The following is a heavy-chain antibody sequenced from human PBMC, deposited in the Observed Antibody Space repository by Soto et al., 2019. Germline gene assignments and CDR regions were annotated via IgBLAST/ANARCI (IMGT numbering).Heavy chain of an antibody. V-gene: IGHV3-48*02. D-gene: IGHD6-13*01. CDR3: ARDSQPHSSSWYRFDWFDP. CDR1: GFTFSSYS. J-gene: IGHJ5*02. CDR2: ISSSSSTI. Sequence: EVQLVESGGGLVQHGGSLRLSCAASGFTFSSYSMNWVRQAPGKGLEWVSYISSSSSTIYYADSVKGRFTISRDNAKNSLYLQMNSLRDEDTAVYYCARDSQPHSSSWYRFDWFDPWGQGTLVTVSS.